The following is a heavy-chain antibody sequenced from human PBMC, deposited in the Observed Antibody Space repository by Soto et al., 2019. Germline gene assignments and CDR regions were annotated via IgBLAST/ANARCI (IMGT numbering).Heavy chain of an antibody. CDR2: ISSSSSTI. Sequence: GGSLRLSCAASGFTFSSYSMNWVRQAPGKGLEWVSYISSSSSTIYYADSVKGRFTISRDNAKNSLYLQMNSLRDEDTAVYYCARGFPPSIAARPYYFDYWGQGTLVTVSS. D-gene: IGHD6-6*01. V-gene: IGHV3-48*02. CDR1: GFTFSSYS. CDR3: ARGFPPSIAARPYYFDY. J-gene: IGHJ4*02.